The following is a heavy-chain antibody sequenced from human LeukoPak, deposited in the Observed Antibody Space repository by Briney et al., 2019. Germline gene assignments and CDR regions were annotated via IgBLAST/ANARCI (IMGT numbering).Heavy chain of an antibody. CDR1: GGSISSHY. J-gene: IGHJ4*02. Sequence: SETLSLTCTVSGGSISSHYWSWIRQPPGKGLEWIGYIYYSGSTNYNPSLKSRVTISVDTSKHQFSLKLSSVTAADTAVYYCARDSLIAARSFDYWGQGTLVTVSS. CDR3: ARDSLIAARSFDY. CDR2: IYYSGST. V-gene: IGHV4-59*11. D-gene: IGHD6-6*01.